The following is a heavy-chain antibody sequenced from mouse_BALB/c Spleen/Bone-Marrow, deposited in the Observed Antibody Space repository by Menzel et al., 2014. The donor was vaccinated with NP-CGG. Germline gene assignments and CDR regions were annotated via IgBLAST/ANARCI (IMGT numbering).Heavy chain of an antibody. CDR1: GYAFSSYW. J-gene: IGHJ2*01. D-gene: IGHD2-10*02. V-gene: IGHV1-80*01. CDR2: IYPGDGDT. CDR3: ARQYGNYFDY. Sequence: VQLQQSGAELVRPGSSVKISCKASGYAFSSYWMNWVKQRPGQGLEWIGRIYPGDGDTNYNGKFKGKATLTADKSSSTAYMQLSSLTSEDSAVYLCARQYGNYFDYWGQGTTLTVSS.